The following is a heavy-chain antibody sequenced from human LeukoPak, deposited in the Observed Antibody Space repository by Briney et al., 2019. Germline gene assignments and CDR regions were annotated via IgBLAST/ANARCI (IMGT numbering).Heavy chain of an antibody. D-gene: IGHD3-16*01. CDR2: IYYSGST. J-gene: IGHJ5*02. CDR3: ARDQGGNYRLHWFDP. Sequence: SETLSLTCTVSGGSISSSNFYWGWIRQPPGKGLEWIGSIYYSGSTYYNPSLKSRVTISVDTSKNQFSLKLSSVTAADTAVYYCARDQGGNYRLHWFDPWGQGTLVTVSS. V-gene: IGHV4-39*07. CDR1: GGSISSSNFY.